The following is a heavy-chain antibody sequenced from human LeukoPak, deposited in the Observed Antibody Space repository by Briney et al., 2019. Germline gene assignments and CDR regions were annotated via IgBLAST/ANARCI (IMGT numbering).Heavy chain of an antibody. V-gene: IGHV1-24*01. Sequence: ASVKVSCKVSGYTLTELSMHWVRQAPGKGLEWMGGFDPEDGETIYAQKFQGRVTMTEDTSTDTAYMQLSSLRSEDTAVYYCATVGHCSSTSCYGYYSYGMDVWGKGTTVTVSS. CDR2: FDPEDGET. J-gene: IGHJ6*04. CDR3: ATVGHCSSTSCYGYYSYGMDV. CDR1: GYTLTELS. D-gene: IGHD2-2*01.